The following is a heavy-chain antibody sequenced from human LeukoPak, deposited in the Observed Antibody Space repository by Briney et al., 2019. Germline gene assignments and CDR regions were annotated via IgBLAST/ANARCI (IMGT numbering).Heavy chain of an antibody. CDR3: ARDLYGVSHDY. CDR1: GFTVSSNY. J-gene: IGHJ4*02. CDR2: IYSSGMT. V-gene: IGHV3-53*01. D-gene: IGHD4-17*01. Sequence: GGSLRLSCAASGFTVSSNYMSWVRQAPGKGLEWVSVIYSSGMTYYADSVKGRFAISRDNSKNTLYLHMNSLRAEDTAVYYCARDLYGVSHDYWGQGTLVTVSS.